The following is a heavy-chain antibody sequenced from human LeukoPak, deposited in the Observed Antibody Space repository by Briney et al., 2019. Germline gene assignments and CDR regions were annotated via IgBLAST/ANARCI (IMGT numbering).Heavy chain of an antibody. J-gene: IGHJ4*02. Sequence: GGSLRLSCAVSGFSFSSYWMSWVRQAPGKGLEWVANIKQDGCEQNYVDSVKGRFTISRDNTKNSLYLQMNSLRAEDTAVYYCASTNSLDYWGQGTLVTVSS. CDR3: ASTNSLDY. CDR2: IKQDGCEQ. V-gene: IGHV3-7*01. CDR1: GFSFSSYW. D-gene: IGHD2-2*01.